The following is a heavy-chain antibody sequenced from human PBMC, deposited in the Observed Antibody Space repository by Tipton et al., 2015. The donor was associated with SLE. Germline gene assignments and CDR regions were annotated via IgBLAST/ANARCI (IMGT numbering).Heavy chain of an antibody. Sequence: SLRLSCAASGFTFDDYTMHWVRQAPGKGLEWVSLISWDGGSTYYADSVKGRFTISRDNSKNSLYLQMNSLRTEDTALYYCAKDSGYCGRTGFCFDAFDICGRGTMLAVSS. V-gene: IGHV3-43*01. J-gene: IGHJ3*02. CDR1: GFTFDDYT. D-gene: IGHD2-2*01. CDR2: ISWDGGST. CDR3: AKDSGYCGRTGFCFDAFDI.